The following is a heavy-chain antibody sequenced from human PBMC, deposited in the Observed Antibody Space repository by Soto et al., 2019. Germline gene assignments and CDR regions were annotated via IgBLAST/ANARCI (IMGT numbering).Heavy chain of an antibody. CDR2: ISYDGSNK. D-gene: IGHD3-16*01. V-gene: IGHV3-30-3*01. CDR3: ARDALGGTYGMDV. J-gene: IGHJ6*02. Sequence: QVQLVESGGGVVQPGRSLRLSCAASGFTFSSYAMHWVRQAPGKRLEGVAVISYDGSNKYYADSVKGRFTISRDKSKNTLYLKMNSLRAEDTAVHYCARDALGGTYGMDVWGQGTTVTVTS. CDR1: GFTFSSYA.